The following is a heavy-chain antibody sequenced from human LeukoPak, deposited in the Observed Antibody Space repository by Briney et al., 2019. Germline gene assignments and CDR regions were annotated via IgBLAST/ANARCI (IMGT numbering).Heavy chain of an antibody. D-gene: IGHD3-9*01. V-gene: IGHV3-30*04. J-gene: IGHJ4*02. CDR1: GFNFQIYA. CDR2: ISYGGDNK. Sequence: GGSLRLSCAASGFNFQIYAMHGVRQAPARGREGGEIISYGGDNKYYADSVKGRFTISRDNSKSMLYLQMNGLRPEDTAVYYCSRDGPRDYDILTALDYWGQGTVVSVSS. CDR3: SRDGPRDYDILTALDY.